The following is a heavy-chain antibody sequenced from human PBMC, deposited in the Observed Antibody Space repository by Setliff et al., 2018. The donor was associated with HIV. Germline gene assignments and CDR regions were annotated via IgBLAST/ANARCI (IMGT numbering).Heavy chain of an antibody. CDR2: INHSGST. D-gene: IGHD1-26*01. CDR1: GGSFSGYN. Sequence: PSETLSLTCAVYGGSFSGYNWSWIRQPPGKGLEWIGEINHSGSTNYNPSLKSRVSISVDTSKNQFSLKLTSVTAADTAVYYCARGRSYKAFGDFWGHGTLVTVSS. V-gene: IGHV4-34*01. J-gene: IGHJ4*01. CDR3: ARGRSYKAFGDF.